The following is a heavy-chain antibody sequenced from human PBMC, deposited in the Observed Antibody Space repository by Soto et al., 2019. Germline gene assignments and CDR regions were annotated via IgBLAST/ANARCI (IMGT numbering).Heavy chain of an antibody. CDR2: IRSKAYGETT. D-gene: IGHD6-13*01. Sequence: PVGSLRLSCTTSGFTLGDYSMSWFRQAPGKGLEWVGLIRSKAYGETTEYAASVTGRFTISRDDYKSTAYLQMNSLKTEDTGVYYCSSGAAADFYYGMDVWGQGTTVTVSS. CDR3: SSGAAADFYYGMDV. CDR1: GFTLGDYS. J-gene: IGHJ6*02. V-gene: IGHV3-49*03.